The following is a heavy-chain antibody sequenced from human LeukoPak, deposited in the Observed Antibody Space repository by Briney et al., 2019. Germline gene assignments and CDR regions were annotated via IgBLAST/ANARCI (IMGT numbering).Heavy chain of an antibody. Sequence: GGSLRLSCAASGFTFSSYSMNWVRQAPGKGLEWVSSISSSSSYIYYADSVKGRFTISRDNAKNSLYLQMNSLRAEDTAVYYCARARGPDYDLWSGYYYFDYWGQGTLVTVSS. CDR1: GFTFSSYS. V-gene: IGHV3-21*01. CDR2: ISSSSSYI. D-gene: IGHD3-3*01. J-gene: IGHJ4*02. CDR3: ARARGPDYDLWSGYYYFDY.